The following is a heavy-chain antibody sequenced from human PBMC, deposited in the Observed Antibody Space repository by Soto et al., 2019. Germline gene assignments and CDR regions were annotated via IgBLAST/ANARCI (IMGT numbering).Heavy chain of an antibody. CDR3: DSYGGTDDAFDI. D-gene: IGHD2-15*01. V-gene: IGHV1-69*02. J-gene: IGHJ3*02. CDR1: GGTFSSYT. Sequence: QVQLVQSGAEVKKPGSSVKVSCKASGGTFSSYTISWVRQAPGQGLEWMGRIIPILGIANYAQKFQGRVTITADKFTSTAYMELSSLRSEDTAVYCCDSYGGTDDAFDIWGQGTMVTVSS. CDR2: IIPILGIA.